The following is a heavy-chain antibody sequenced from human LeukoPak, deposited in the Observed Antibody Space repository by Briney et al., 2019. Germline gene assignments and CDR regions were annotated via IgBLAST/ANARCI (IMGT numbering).Heavy chain of an antibody. CDR2: INPSGGST. CDR3: ARPNYCSGGSCYSPQFDY. D-gene: IGHD2-15*01. V-gene: IGHV1-46*01. Sequence: ASVKVSCKASGYTFTSYYMHWVRQAPGQGLEWIGIINPSGGSTTYAQKFQGRVTITTDESTSTAYMELSSLRSEDTAVYYCARPNYCSGGSCYSPQFDYWGQGTLVTVSS. J-gene: IGHJ4*02. CDR1: GYTFTSYY.